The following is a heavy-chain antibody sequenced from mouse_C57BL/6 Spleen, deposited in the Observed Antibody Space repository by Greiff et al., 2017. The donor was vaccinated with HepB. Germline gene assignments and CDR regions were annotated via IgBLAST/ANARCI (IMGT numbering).Heavy chain of an antibody. CDR1: GYTFTSYW. J-gene: IGHJ1*03. V-gene: IGHV1-69*01. Sequence: QVQLQQPGAELVMPGASVKLSCKASGYTFTSYWMHWVKQRPGQGLEWIGEIDPSDSYTNYNQKFKGKSTLTVDKSSSTAYMQRSSLTSEDSAVYYCARNGYYWYFDVWGTGTTVTVSS. D-gene: IGHD2-2*01. CDR2: IDPSDSYT. CDR3: ARNGYYWYFDV.